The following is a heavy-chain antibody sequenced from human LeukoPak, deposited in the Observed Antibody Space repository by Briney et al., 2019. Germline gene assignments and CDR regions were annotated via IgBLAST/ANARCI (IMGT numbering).Heavy chain of an antibody. CDR2: ISAYNGNT. J-gene: IGHJ5*02. V-gene: IGHV1-18*01. Sequence: GASVKVSCKASGYTFTSYGISWVRQAPGQGLEWMGWISAYNGNTNYAQKLQGRVTMTTDTSTSTAYMELRGLRSDDTAVYYCARDRLVVAAAGTGWFDPWGQGTLVTVSS. CDR3: ARDRLVVAAAGTGWFDP. CDR1: GYTFTSYG. D-gene: IGHD6-13*01.